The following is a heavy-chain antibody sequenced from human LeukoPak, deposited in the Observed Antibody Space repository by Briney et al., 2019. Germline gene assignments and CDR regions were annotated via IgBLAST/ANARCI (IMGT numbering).Heavy chain of an antibody. Sequence: SETLSLTCTVSGGSISSSSYYWGWIRQPPGKGLEWIGSIYYSGSTYYNPSLKSRVTISVDTSKNQFSLKLSSVTAADTAVYYCARAVVGVRGVMPPHYYYMDVWGKGTTVTVSS. CDR3: ARAVVGVRGVMPPHYYYMDV. CDR2: IYYSGST. D-gene: IGHD3-10*01. J-gene: IGHJ6*03. V-gene: IGHV4-39*07. CDR1: GGSISSSSYY.